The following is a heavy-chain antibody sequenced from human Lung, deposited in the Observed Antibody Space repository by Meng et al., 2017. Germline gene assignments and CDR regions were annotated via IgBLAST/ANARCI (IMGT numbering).Heavy chain of an antibody. D-gene: IGHD6-19*01. CDR1: GGSISSIDW. V-gene: IGHV4/OR15-8*02. Sequence: VKRPESVLGLGKPSGTLSRTCVVSGGSISSIDWGRGVRPPPGKGLEWIGEIYHGGDTKYNPSLKSRVTIAIDRSKNQFSLKLSSVTAADTAVYYCASWIYSCGWQWGQGTLVTVSS. CDR3: ASWIYSCGWQ. J-gene: IGHJ4*02. CDR2: IYHGGDT.